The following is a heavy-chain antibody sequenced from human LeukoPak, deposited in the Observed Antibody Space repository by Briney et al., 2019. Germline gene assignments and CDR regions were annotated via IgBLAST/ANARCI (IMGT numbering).Heavy chain of an antibody. CDR1: GYTFTANY. Sequence: ASVKDSCKASGYTFTANYIHWVRQATEKGLEWVGRIYPKSGGANYAQKFRDRVTLTRDTSINTAYMELSGLRSDDAAVYYCARAYYDSSGYFGWGTDYYYYYMDVWGEGTTVTISS. V-gene: IGHV1-2*06. CDR3: ARAYYDSSGYFGWGTDYYYYYMDV. CDR2: IYPKSGGA. J-gene: IGHJ6*03. D-gene: IGHD3-22*01.